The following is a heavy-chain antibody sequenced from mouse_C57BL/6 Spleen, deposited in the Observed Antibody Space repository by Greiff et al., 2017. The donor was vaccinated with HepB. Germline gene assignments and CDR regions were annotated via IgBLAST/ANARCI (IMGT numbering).Heavy chain of an antibody. Sequence: QVHVKQSGAELARPGASVKLSCQASGYTFTSYGISWVKQRTGQGLEWIGEIYPRSGNTYYNEKFKGKATLTADKSSSTAYMELRSLTSEDSAVYFCARLSITTVVDYWGQGTTLTVSS. CDR3: ARLSITTVVDY. V-gene: IGHV1-81*01. CDR1: GYTFTSYG. J-gene: IGHJ2*01. D-gene: IGHD1-1*01. CDR2: IYPRSGNT.